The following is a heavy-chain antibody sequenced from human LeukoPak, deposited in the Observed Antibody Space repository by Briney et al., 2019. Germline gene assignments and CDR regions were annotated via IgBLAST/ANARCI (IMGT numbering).Heavy chain of an antibody. CDR3: AREYYYDSSGYPEDAFDI. J-gene: IGHJ3*02. CDR1: GFTFSSYS. V-gene: IGHV3-48*01. D-gene: IGHD3-22*01. Sequence: GGSLRLSXAASGFTFSSYSMNWVRQAPGKGLEWVSYISSSSSTIYYADSVKGRFTISRDNAKNSLYLQTNSLRAEDTAVYYCAREYYYDSSGYPEDAFDIWGQGTMVTVSS. CDR2: ISSSSSTI.